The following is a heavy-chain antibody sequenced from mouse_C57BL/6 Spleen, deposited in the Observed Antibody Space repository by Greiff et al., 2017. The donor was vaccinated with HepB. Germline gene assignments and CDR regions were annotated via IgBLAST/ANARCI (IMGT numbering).Heavy chain of an antibody. D-gene: IGHD2-3*01. CDR3: ARDKIYDGYSWFDY. CDR2: ISDGGSYT. J-gene: IGHJ2*01. Sequence: DVMLVESGGGLVKPGGSLKLSCAASGFTFSSYAMSWVRQTPEKRLEWVATISDGGSYTYYPDNVKGRFTISRDNAKNNLYLQMSHLKSEDTAMYYCARDKIYDGYSWFDYWGQGTTLTVSS. V-gene: IGHV5-4*01. CDR1: GFTFSSYA.